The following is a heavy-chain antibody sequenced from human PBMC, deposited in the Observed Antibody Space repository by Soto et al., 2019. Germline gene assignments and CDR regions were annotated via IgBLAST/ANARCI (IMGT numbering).Heavy chain of an antibody. Sequence: QITLKESGPTLVKPTQTLTLTCTFSGFSLSTSGVGVAWIRQPPGEALEWLALIYWDADKRYRPSLESRLTITKATSKTQVVLTMPNTAAVDTATYYCAYLPCSGGSCYWFSFSGMDVWGQGTTVTVSS. CDR3: AYLPCSGGSCYWFSFSGMDV. CDR1: GFSLSTSGVG. J-gene: IGHJ6*02. CDR2: IYWDADK. V-gene: IGHV2-5*02. D-gene: IGHD2-15*01.